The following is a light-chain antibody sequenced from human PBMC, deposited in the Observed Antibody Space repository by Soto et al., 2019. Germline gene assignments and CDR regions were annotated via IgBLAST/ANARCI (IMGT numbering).Light chain of an antibody. CDR3: QQYNNWPLMYT. CDR2: GAS. J-gene: IGKJ2*01. CDR1: QSVSSN. V-gene: IGKV3-15*01. Sequence: EIVMTQSPATLSVSPGERATLSCRASQSVSSNLAWYQQKPGQAPRLLIYGASTRATGIPARFSGSGSGTEFTLTISSLRSEDFAVYYCQQYNNWPLMYTFGQGTKLEIK.